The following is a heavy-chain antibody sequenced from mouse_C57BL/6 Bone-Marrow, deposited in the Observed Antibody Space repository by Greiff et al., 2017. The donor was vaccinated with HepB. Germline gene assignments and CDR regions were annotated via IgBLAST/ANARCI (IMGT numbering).Heavy chain of an antibody. CDR3: ARWGIYYDSYFDY. CDR1: GYAFSSYW. V-gene: IGHV1-80*01. Sequence: QVHVKQSGAELVKPGASVKISCKASGYAFSSYWMNWVKQRPGKGLEWIGQIYPGDGDTNYNGKFKGKATLTADKSSSTAYMQLSSLTSEDSAVYFCARWGIYYDSYFDYWGQGTTLTVSS. CDR2: IYPGDGDT. J-gene: IGHJ2*01. D-gene: IGHD2-4*01.